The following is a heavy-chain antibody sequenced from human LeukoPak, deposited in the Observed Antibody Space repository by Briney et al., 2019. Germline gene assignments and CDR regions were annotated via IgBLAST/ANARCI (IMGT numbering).Heavy chain of an antibody. D-gene: IGHD3-3*01. J-gene: IGHJ5*02. CDR1: GYSFTDYY. CDR3: ARADFVDAGPYLIGP. CDR2: INPKSGRT. V-gene: IGHV1-2*02. Sequence: ASVKVSCKTSGYSFTDYYIHWVRQAPGQGLEWMGWINPKSGRTSSARKFQGRVTMTRDPSISTVYMDMAWLTSDGTAIYFCARADFVDAGPYLIGPWGQGTLVTVSS.